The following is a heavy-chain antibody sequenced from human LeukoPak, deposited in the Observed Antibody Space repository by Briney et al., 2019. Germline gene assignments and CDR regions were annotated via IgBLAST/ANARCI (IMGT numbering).Heavy chain of an antibody. V-gene: IGHV1-2*06. J-gene: IGHJ4*02. CDR2: INPNSGGT. Sequence: WASVKVSCKASGYTFTGYYMHWVRQAPGQGLEWMGRINPNSGGTNYAQKFQGRVTITRDTSISTAYMELSRLRSDDTAVYYCARAYLITGTTQAGYWGQGTLVTVSS. CDR1: GYTFTGYY. D-gene: IGHD1-14*01. CDR3: ARAYLITGTTQAGY.